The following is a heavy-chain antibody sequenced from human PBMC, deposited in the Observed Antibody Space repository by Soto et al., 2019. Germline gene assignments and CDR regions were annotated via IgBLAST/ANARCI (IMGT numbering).Heavy chain of an antibody. CDR2: VYYSGST. D-gene: IGHD3-22*01. V-gene: IGHV4-59*01. Sequence: TSETLSLTCTVSGVSITSSYWSWIRQSSGKGLEWIGYVYYSGSTNYNPSLKSRVTISIDTSKNQFSLKLRSVTAADTAVYYCARGYYDSRGQSNTFDIWGQGTMVTVSS. CDR1: GVSITSSY. J-gene: IGHJ3*02. CDR3: ARGYYDSRGQSNTFDI.